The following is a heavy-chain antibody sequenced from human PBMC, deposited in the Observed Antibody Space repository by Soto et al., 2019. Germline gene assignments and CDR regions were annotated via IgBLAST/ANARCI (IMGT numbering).Heavy chain of an antibody. V-gene: IGHV1-18*01. Sequence: QVQLVQSGGEVKKPGASVKVSCKASGYAFTTYGLTWVRQAAGQGLEWMGWISPYSGHTSYAQNLQDRVTLTTDTSTTTAYMELRSLRSDDTAVYYCARGGTTGTPGLVDFWGQGTLVTVSS. CDR1: GYAFTTYG. CDR2: ISPYSGHT. D-gene: IGHD1-1*01. J-gene: IGHJ4*02. CDR3: ARGGTTGTPGLVDF.